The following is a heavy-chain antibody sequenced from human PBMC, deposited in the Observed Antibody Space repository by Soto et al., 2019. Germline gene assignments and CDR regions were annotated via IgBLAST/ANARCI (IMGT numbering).Heavy chain of an antibody. CDR1: GGSISSSNW. CDR2: IYHSGST. CDR3: ARFVVERRSPPSNWFDP. J-gene: IGHJ5*02. Sequence: QVQLQESGPGLVKPSGTLSLTCAVSGGSISSSNWWCWVRQPPGKGLEWIGEIYHSGSTNYNPSLKSRVTISVDKSKNQFSLQLSSVTAADTAVYYCARFVVERRSPPSNWFDPWGQGTLVTVSS. D-gene: IGHD1-1*01. V-gene: IGHV4-4*02.